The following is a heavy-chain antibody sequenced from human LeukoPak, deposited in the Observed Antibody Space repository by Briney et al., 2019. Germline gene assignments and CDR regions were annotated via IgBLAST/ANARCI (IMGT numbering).Heavy chain of an antibody. CDR2: ITTAGGTT. V-gene: IGHV3-23*01. Sequence: GGSLRLSCVGSGFTFSRYVMNWVRQAPGKGLECISTITTAGGTTYYTDSVKGRFTISRDNSKDTLYLQMDSLRAEDTAVYYCAKSLLQWDAFDLWGQGTVVTVSS. D-gene: IGHD6-19*01. CDR1: GFTFSRYV. J-gene: IGHJ3*01. CDR3: AKSLLQWDAFDL.